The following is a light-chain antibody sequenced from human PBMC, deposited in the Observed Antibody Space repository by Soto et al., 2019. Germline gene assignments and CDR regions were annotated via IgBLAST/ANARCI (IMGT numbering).Light chain of an antibody. Sequence: QSPLTQPASVSGSPGQSITISCTGTSSDVGGYNSVSWYQQHPGKAPKVLIYKVSNRPSGVSDRFSGSKSGNTASLIISGLQSEDEADYYCSSFTRSVTYVFGTGTKVTVL. CDR2: KVS. CDR3: SSFTRSVTYV. J-gene: IGLJ1*01. V-gene: IGLV2-14*01. CDR1: SSDVGGYNS.